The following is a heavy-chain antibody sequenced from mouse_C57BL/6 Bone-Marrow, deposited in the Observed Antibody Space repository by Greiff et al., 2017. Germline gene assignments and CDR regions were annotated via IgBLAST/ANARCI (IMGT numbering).Heavy chain of an antibody. J-gene: IGHJ2*01. CDR3: ARFGYYYGGNY. D-gene: IGHD1-1*01. Sequence: QVQLKESGAELVKPGASVKLSCKASGYTFTSYWMHWVKQRPGQGLEWIGMIHPNSGSTNYNEKFKSKATLTVDKSSSTAYMQLSSLTSEDSAVYYCARFGYYYGGNYWGQGTTLTVSS. V-gene: IGHV1-64*01. CDR1: GYTFTSYW. CDR2: IHPNSGST.